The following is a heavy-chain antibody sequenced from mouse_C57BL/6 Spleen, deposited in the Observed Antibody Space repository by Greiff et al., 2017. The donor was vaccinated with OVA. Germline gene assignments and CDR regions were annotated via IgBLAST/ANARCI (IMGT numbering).Heavy chain of an antibody. V-gene: IGHV1-81*01. CDR2: IYPRSGNT. D-gene: IGHD2-3*01. CDR3: ARRGDDENYYAMDY. Sequence: VQLQQSGAELARPGASVKLSCKASGYTFTSYGISWVKQRTGQGLEWIGEIYPRSGNTYYNEKFKGKATLTADKSSSTAYMELRSLTSEDSAVYFCARRGDDENYYAMDYWGQGTSVTVSS. CDR1: GYTFTSYG. J-gene: IGHJ4*01.